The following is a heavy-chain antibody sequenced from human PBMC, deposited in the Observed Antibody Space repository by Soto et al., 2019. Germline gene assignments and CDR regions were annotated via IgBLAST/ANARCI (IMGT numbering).Heavy chain of an antibody. CDR2: IYDSGST. CDR1: CDSINNYY. J-gene: IGHJ6*02. V-gene: IGHV4-59*01. Sequence: SETLSLTCTVSCDSINNYYWTWIRQPPGKGLEWIGYIYDSGSTSYDPSLKSRLTISVDTSKNQFSLKLKSVTAADTAVYYCARGTKYYYQGMDVWGQGTTVTVSS. CDR3: ARGTKYYYQGMDV.